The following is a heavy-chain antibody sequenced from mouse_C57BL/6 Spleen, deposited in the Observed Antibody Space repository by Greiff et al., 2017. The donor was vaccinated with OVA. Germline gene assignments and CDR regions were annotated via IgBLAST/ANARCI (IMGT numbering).Heavy chain of an antibody. J-gene: IGHJ2*01. Sequence: QVQLQQPGAELVRPGSSVKLSCKASGYTFTSYWMHWVKQRPIQGLEWIGDIYPGSGSTNYNEKFKSKATLTVDTSSSTAYMQLSSLTSEDSAVYYCAMVVAKDDYWGQGTTLTVSS. D-gene: IGHD1-1*01. CDR2: IYPGSGST. CDR1: GYTFTSYW. V-gene: IGHV1-55*01. CDR3: AMVVAKDDY.